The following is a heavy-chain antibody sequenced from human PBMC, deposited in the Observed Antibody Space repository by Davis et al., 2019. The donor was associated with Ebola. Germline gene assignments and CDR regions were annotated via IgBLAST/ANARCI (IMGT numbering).Heavy chain of an antibody. CDR2: INPTGGST. V-gene: IGHV1-46*01. Sequence: ASVKVSCKASGYTFTSYYMHWLRQAPGQGLEWMGIINPTGGSTSYAQNFQGRVTMTRDTSTSTVNMELSSLRSEDRPVYYCAREGGYSSWRSYYYYGMDVWGQGTTVTVSS. D-gene: IGHD6-13*01. CDR3: AREGGYSSWRSYYYYGMDV. J-gene: IGHJ6*02. CDR1: GYTFTSYY.